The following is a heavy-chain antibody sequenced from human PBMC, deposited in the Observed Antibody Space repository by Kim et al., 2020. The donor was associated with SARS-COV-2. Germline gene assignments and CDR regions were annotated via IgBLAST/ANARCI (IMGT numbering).Heavy chain of an antibody. CDR2: ISYDGSNK. D-gene: IGHD5-18*01. V-gene: IGHV3-30-3*01. CDR3: ARGIQRWLLEGASDY. Sequence: GGSLRLSCAASGFTFSSYAMHWVRQAPGKGLEWVSVISYDGSNKYYADSVKGRFTISRDNSKNTLYLQMNSLRAEDTAVYYCARGIQRWLLEGASDYWGQGTLVTVS. CDR1: GFTFSSYA. J-gene: IGHJ4*02.